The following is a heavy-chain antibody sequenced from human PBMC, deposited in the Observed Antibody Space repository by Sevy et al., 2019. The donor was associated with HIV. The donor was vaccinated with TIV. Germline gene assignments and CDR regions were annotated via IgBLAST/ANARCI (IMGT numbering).Heavy chain of an antibody. CDR2: ISFDGSKH. J-gene: IGHJ6*02. Sequence: QPGGSLRLSCGVSGLTFGEYAMHWVRQAPGKGLEWVALISFDGSKHYYADSVGGRFTISRENSKNTLYLQMNGLRAADTTVYYCAKPLPKYSYYYGMDVWGQGTTVTVSS. D-gene: IGHD2-21*01. V-gene: IGHV3-30*18. CDR3: AKPLPKYSYYYGMDV. CDR1: GLTFGEYA.